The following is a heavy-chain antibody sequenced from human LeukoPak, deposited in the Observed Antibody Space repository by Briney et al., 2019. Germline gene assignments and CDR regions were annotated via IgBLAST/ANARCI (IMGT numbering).Heavy chain of an antibody. V-gene: IGHV3-43*02. CDR1: GFAFDDYA. CDR2: ISGDGGST. Sequence: PGGSLRLSCAASGFAFDDYAMHWVRQAPGTGLEWVSLISGDGGSTYYADSVKGRFTTSRDNSKNYLYLQMNSLRTEETALYYCAKEIRGDGYNSRFDYWGQGTLVTVSP. CDR3: AKEIRGDGYNSRFDY. J-gene: IGHJ4*02. D-gene: IGHD5-24*01.